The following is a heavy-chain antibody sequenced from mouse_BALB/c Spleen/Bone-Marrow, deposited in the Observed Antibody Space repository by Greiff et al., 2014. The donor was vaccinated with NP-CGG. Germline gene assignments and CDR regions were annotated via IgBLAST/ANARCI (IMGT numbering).Heavy chain of an antibody. CDR1: GYTFSSYY. D-gene: IGHD1-1*01. V-gene: IGHV1S81*02. J-gene: IGHJ1*01. Sequence: VQLQQSGAALVKPGASVKLSCKASGYTFSSYYMYWVKQRPGQGLEWIGEINPSNGGTKFNEKFKSKATLTVDKSSSTAYMQLSSLTSEDSAVYYCTRSNYGYWYFDVWGAGTTVTVSS. CDR2: INPSNGGT. CDR3: TRSNYGYWYFDV.